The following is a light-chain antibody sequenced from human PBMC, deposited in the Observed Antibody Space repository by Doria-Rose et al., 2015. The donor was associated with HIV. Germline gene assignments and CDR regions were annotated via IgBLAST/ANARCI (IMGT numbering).Light chain of an antibody. V-gene: IGKV3-20*01. CDR1: QSFSSTY. Sequence: DIVLTQSPGTLSLSPGERATLSCRASQSFSSTYLAWYQQKPGQAPSLLIYDGSTRATGIPDRFSASGSGTDVTLTINRLEPEDFALYYCHQYGTSWTFGQETKVEI. J-gene: IGKJ1*01. CDR2: DGS. CDR3: HQYGTSWT.